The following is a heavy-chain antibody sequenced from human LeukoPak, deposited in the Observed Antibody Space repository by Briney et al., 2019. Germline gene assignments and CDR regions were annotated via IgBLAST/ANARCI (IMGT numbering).Heavy chain of an antibody. CDR3: AKVPGGNPVRRDYYYYMDV. V-gene: IGHV3-23*01. J-gene: IGHJ6*03. CDR2: ISGSGGST. D-gene: IGHD4-23*01. CDR1: GFTSSSYA. Sequence: GGSLRLSCAASGFTSSSYAMSWVRRAPGKGLEWVSAISGSGGSTYYADSVKGRFTISRDNSKNTLYLQMNSLRAEDTAVYYCAKVPGGNPVRRDYYYYMDVWGKGTTVTVSS.